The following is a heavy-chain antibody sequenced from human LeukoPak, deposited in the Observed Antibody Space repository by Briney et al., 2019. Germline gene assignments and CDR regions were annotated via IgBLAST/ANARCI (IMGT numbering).Heavy chain of an antibody. V-gene: IGHV3-30*02. J-gene: IGHJ4*02. D-gene: IGHD3-10*01. CDR3: AKQGEVLWFGELPYLDY. Sequence: PGGSLRLSCAASGFIFSDYGMHWVHQAPGKGLEWVAVIWNNGNNRYADSVRGRFTISRDDSKNTLYLQMDSLRAEDTAVYYCAKQGEVLWFGELPYLDYWGQGTLVTVSS. CDR2: IWNNGNNR. CDR1: GFIFSDYG.